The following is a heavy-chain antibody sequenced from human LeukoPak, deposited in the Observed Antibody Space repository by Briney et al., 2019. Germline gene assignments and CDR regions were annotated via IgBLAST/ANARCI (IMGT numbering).Heavy chain of an antibody. J-gene: IGHJ6*03. CDR1: GYTFTIYG. V-gene: IGHV1-18*01. CDR2: ISAYNGNA. Sequence: VASVKVSCKASGYTFTIYGISWVRQAPGQGLEWMGWISAYNGNANYAQKLQGRVTMTTDTSTSTAYMELRSLRSDDTAVYYCARADQRYDFWSGPDGDYYYYYYMDVWGKGTTVTVSS. D-gene: IGHD3-3*01. CDR3: ARADQRYDFWSGPDGDYYYYYYMDV.